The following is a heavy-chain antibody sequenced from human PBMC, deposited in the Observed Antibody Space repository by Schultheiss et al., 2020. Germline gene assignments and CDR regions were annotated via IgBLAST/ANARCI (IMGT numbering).Heavy chain of an antibody. CDR1: GFTFSTYA. D-gene: IGHD6-19*01. CDR2: ISGSGGGT. J-gene: IGHJ4*02. CDR3: AKHRGYSSGWRDY. Sequence: GGSLRLSCAASGFTFSTYAMSWVRQAPGKGLEWVSLISGSGGGTYYADSVKGRFTISRDNSKNTLDLQMNSLRAEDTAVYFCAKHRGYSSGWRDYWGQGSLVTVSS. V-gene: IGHV3-23*01.